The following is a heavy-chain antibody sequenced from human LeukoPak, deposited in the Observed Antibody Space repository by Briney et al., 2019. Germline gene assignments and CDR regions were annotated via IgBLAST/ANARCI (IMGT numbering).Heavy chain of an antibody. D-gene: IGHD3-9*01. Sequence: SETLSLTCTVSGGSISSYYWSWIRQPPGKGLEWIGYIYYSGSTNYNPSLKSRVTISVDTSKNQFSLKLSSVTAADTAVYYCARHCPRGYYDILTGYYPHPSFDYWGQGTLVTVSS. V-gene: IGHV4-59*08. CDR1: GGSISSYY. CDR2: IYYSGST. J-gene: IGHJ4*02. CDR3: ARHCPRGYYDILTGYYPHPSFDY.